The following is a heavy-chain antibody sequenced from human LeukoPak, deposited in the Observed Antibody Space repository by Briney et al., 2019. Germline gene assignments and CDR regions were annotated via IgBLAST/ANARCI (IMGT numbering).Heavy chain of an antibody. CDR1: GFSYSGYS. D-gene: IGHD3-16*01. J-gene: IGHJ4*02. CDR3: SRGHYGPDY. CDR2: IQRDGSSP. Sequence: TGGSLRLSCTASGFSYSGYSMHWVRQAPGKGLEWVSGIQRDGSSPTYADSVKGRFTISRDNAKGSVCLQMNILRAEDTAVYYCSRGHYGPDYWGQGTLVTVSS. V-gene: IGHV3-74*01.